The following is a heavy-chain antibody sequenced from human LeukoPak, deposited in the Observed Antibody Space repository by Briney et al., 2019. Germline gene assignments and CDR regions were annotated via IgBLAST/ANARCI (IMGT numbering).Heavy chain of an antibody. CDR2: IYYSGST. J-gene: IGHJ4*02. V-gene: IGHV4-59*01. CDR1: GGSFSSYY. CDR3: ARVGGYPSVPDY. Sequence: PSETLSLTCTVSGGSFSSYYWSWIRQPPGKGLEWIGYIYYSGSTNYNPSLKSRVTISVDTSRNQFSLKLSSVTAADTAVFYCARVGGYPSVPDYWGQGTLVTVSS. D-gene: IGHD5-18*01.